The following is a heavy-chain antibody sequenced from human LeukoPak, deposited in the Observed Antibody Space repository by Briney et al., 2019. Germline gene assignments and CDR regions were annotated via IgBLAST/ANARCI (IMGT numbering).Heavy chain of an antibody. Sequence: PSETLSLTCTVSGGSISNYYWSWIRQPAEKRLEWIGRTYISGSTNYNPSLKSRVTMSVDASKNQLSLKLSSVTAADTAVYYCASNRDCSGGSCFSDWFDPWGQGTLDTVSS. J-gene: IGHJ5*02. D-gene: IGHD2-15*01. CDR3: ASNRDCSGGSCFSDWFDP. CDR1: GGSISNYY. V-gene: IGHV4-4*07. CDR2: TYISGST.